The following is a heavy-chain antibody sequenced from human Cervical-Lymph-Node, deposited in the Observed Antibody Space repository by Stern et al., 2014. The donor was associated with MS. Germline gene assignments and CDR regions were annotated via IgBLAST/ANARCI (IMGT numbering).Heavy chain of an antibody. Sequence: QVQLMQSGAEVKKPGSSVKVSCKASGDTFSSLDIGWVRQAPGQGPEWLGGTTPLFGTANYAQNLQGRVTFSADDSTSTTYMELSSLRSEDTAVYYCARHQAGIAADWGQGTLVTVSS. D-gene: IGHD6-13*01. J-gene: IGHJ4*02. V-gene: IGHV1-69*01. CDR2: TTPLFGTA. CDR1: GDTFSSLD. CDR3: ARHQAGIAAD.